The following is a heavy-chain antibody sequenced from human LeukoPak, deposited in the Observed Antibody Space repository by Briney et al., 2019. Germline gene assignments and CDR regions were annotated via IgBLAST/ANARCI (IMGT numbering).Heavy chain of an antibody. CDR3: ASTSAVGATVYYYYGMDV. CDR1: GYTFTSYG. V-gene: IGHV1-18*01. CDR2: LSAYNGNT. Sequence: ASVKLSCTASGYTFTSYGMSWVRQAPGQGLEWMGWLSAYNGNTNYAQKLQGRVTMTTDTSTSTAYMELRSLRSDDTAVYYCASTSAVGATVYYYYGMDVWGQGTTVTVSS. D-gene: IGHD1-26*01. J-gene: IGHJ6*02.